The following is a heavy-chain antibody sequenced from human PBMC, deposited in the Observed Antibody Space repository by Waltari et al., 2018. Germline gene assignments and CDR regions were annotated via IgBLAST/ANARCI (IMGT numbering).Heavy chain of an antibody. CDR3: ARGYTSSSGGFDL. Sequence: QVQLEESGGGVVQPGRSLRLSCEASGLRFSSYAMHWVRQAPGKGLQWVAVISYDGSTKYYADSAKGRFTISRDNSKNTLYLQMNSLRAYDTAIYYCARGYTSSSGGFDLWGQGTVVTVAS. J-gene: IGHJ3*01. V-gene: IGHV3-30-3*01. D-gene: IGHD6-6*01. CDR1: GLRFSSYA. CDR2: ISYDGSTK.